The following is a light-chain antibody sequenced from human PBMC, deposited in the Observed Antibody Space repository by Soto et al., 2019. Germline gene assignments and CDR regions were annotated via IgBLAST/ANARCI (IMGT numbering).Light chain of an antibody. CDR1: SGHSSYA. Sequence: QAVVTQSPSASASLGASVKLTCTLSSGHSSYAIAWHQQQPEKGPRYLMKLNSDGSHSKGDGIPDRFSGSKSGNTASLTISGLQAEDEADYYCCSYAGDYSYVFGTGTKLTVL. CDR3: CSYAGDYSYV. CDR2: LNSDGSH. J-gene: IGLJ1*01. V-gene: IGLV4-69*01.